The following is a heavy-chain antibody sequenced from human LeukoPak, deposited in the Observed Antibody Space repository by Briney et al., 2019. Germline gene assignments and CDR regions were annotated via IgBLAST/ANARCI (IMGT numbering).Heavy chain of an antibody. J-gene: IGHJ4*02. CDR3: ARVRSFGSGFDY. CDR1: GFTVSSNY. Sequence: GGCLRLSCAASGFTVSSNYMSWVRQAPGKGLEWVSVIYSGGSTYYADSVKGRFTISRDNSKNTLYLQMNSLRAGDTAVYYCARVRSFGSGFDYWGQGTLVTVSS. D-gene: IGHD3-10*01. CDR2: IYSGGST. V-gene: IGHV3-53*01.